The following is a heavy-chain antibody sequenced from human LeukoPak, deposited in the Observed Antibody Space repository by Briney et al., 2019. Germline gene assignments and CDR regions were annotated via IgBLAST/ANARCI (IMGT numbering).Heavy chain of an antibody. J-gene: IGHJ5*02. D-gene: IGHD2-2*01. V-gene: IGHV1-2*02. Sequence: ASVKVSCKASGYTFTGYYMHWVRQAPGQGLEWMGWIKPNSGGTNYAQKFQGRVTMTRDTFISTAYMELSRLRSDDTAVYYCARARGDIVVVPAAIWFDPWGQGTLVTVSS. CDR2: IKPNSGGT. CDR3: ARARGDIVVVPAAIWFDP. CDR1: GYTFTGYY.